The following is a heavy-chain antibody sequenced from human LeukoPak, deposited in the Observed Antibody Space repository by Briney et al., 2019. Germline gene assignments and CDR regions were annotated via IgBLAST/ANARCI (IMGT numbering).Heavy chain of an antibody. CDR1: GGSFSGYY. D-gene: IGHD1-26*01. V-gene: IGHV4-34*01. CDR3: ARRPDSGSYYSQWYYFDY. CDR2: INHSGST. J-gene: IGHJ4*02. Sequence: PSETLSLTCAVYGGSFSGYYWSWIRQPPGKGLEWIGEINHSGSTNYNPSLKSRVTISVDTSKNQFSLKLSSVTAADTAVYYCARRPDSGSYYSQWYYFDYWGQGTLVTVSS.